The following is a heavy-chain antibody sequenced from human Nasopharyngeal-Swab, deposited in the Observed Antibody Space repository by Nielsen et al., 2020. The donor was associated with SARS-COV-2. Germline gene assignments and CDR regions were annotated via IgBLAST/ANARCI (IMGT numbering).Heavy chain of an antibody. CDR1: GYTFPNYG. D-gene: IGHD6-19*01. V-gene: IGHV1-18*01. J-gene: IGHJ4*02. CDR2: ISPYNGNT. CDR3: ARDPSGWGAYSDY. Sequence: ASVKVSCKASGYTFPNYGIFWVRQAPGQGLECMGWISPYNGNTNYAQTVQGRVTMTTDTSTTTASMELRSLRSDDTAVYYCARDPSGWGAYSDYWGQGTLVTVSS.